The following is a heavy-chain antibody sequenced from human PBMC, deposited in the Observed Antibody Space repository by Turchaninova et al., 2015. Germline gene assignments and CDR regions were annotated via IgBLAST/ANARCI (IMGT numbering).Heavy chain of an antibody. Sequence: GGGVVQPGRSLRLSCAASGFTFSSYPMHGVRQAPGKGLEWVALISYDGSNKYQADSVKGRFTISRDNSKNTLDLQMNSLRAEDTAVYYCARVTREYTFYDYNFDYWGQGTLVTVSS. CDR3: ARVTREYTFYDYNFDY. CDR2: ISYDGSNK. V-gene: IGHV3-30*01. J-gene: IGHJ4*02. CDR1: GFTFSSYP. D-gene: IGHD5/OR15-5a*01.